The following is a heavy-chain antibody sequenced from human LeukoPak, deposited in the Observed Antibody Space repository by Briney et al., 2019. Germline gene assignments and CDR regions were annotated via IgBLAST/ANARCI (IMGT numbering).Heavy chain of an antibody. Sequence: GGPLRLSCAASGFTFGDYAMTWVRQAPGKGLEWVSAISSSGDTTYYADSVKGRFTISRDNSKNTLYLQMNFLRAEDTAVYYCAKGRGILSPDYWGQGTLVTVSS. D-gene: IGHD2-15*01. CDR1: GFTFGDYA. J-gene: IGHJ4*02. V-gene: IGHV3-23*01. CDR2: ISSSGDTT. CDR3: AKGRGILSPDY.